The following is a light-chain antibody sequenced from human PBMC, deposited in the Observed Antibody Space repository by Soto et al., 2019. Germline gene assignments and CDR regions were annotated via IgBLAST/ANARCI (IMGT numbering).Light chain of an antibody. CDR3: QQTSSTPPWT. V-gene: IGKV1-39*01. Sequence: DIPMTQSPSSLSASVGDRVSITCRASQSIASNYLNWYQQKPGKAPNHLIYAASSLQSGVPSRFSGSRSGTDFTLTISSLQPEDFATYYCQQTSSTPPWTFGQGTKVEIK. CDR1: QSIASNY. J-gene: IGKJ1*01. CDR2: AAS.